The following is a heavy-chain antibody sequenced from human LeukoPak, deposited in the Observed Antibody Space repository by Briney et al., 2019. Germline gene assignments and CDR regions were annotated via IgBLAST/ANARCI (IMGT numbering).Heavy chain of an antibody. CDR1: GFTSDDHA. CDR2: IMWRSGST. D-gene: IGHD1-14*01. J-gene: IGHJ4*02. V-gene: IGHV3-9*02. Sequence: GGSLRLSCAVSGFTSDDHAMHWVRQASGKGLEWVAGIMWRSGSTGYGDSVKGRFTISSDNAKKSLYLQMNGLRVEDTAVYYCARKTGDCWGQGTLVIVSS. CDR3: ARKTGDC.